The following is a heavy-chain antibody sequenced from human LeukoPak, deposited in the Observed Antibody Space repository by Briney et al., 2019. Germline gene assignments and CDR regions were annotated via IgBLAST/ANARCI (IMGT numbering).Heavy chain of an antibody. V-gene: IGHV1-69*13. CDR1: GGTFSSYA. D-gene: IGHD2-15*01. CDR3: ARGGLPGYCSGGSCRATGAFDI. Sequence: ASVKVSCKASGGTFSSYAIRWVRQAPGQGLEWMGGIIPIFGTANYAQKFKGRVTITADESTSTAYMELSSLRSEDTAVYYCARGGLPGYCSGGSCRATGAFDIWGQGKMVTVSS. CDR2: IIPIFGTA. J-gene: IGHJ3*02.